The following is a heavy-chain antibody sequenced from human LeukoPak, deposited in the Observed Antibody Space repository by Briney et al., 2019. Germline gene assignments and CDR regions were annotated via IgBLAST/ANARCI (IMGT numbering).Heavy chain of an antibody. CDR2: INHSGST. D-gene: IGHD6-6*01. V-gene: IGHV4-34*01. J-gene: IGHJ4*02. Sequence: SETLSLTCAVYGGSFSGYYWSWIRQPPGKGLEWIGEINHSGSTNYNPSLKSRVTISVDTSKNQFSQKLSSVTAADTAVYYCARAGIVARRGGVFDYWGQGTLVTVPS. CDR3: ARAGIVARRGGVFDY. CDR1: GGSFSGYY.